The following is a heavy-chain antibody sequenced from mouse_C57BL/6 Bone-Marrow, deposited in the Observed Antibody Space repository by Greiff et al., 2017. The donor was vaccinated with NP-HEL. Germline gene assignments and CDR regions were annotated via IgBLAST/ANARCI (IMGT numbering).Heavy chain of an antibody. D-gene: IGHD2-10*02. V-gene: IGHV3-6*01. J-gene: IGHJ2*01. CDR1: GYSITSGYY. CDR3: ARAYGNYLDY. CDR2: ISYDGSN. Sequence: VQLQQSGPGLVKPSQSLSLTCSVTGYSITSGYYWNWIRRFPGNKLEWVGSISYDGSNNYSPSLKNRISITRDTSKNQFFLKLNSGTAEDTATYYCARAYGNYLDYWGQGTTLTVSS.